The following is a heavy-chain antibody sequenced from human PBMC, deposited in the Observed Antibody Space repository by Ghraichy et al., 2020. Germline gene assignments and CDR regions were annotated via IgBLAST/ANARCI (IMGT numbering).Heavy chain of an antibody. Sequence: SETLSLTCTVSGGSISSYYWSWIRQPPGKGLEWIGYIYYSGSTNYNPSLKSRVTISVDTSKNQFSLKLSSVTAADTAVYYCARVRHTPYSGFDYWGQGTLVTVSS. D-gene: IGHD3-10*01. CDR3: ARVRHTPYSGFDY. CDR1: GGSISSYY. J-gene: IGHJ4*02. V-gene: IGHV4-59*01. CDR2: IYYSGST.